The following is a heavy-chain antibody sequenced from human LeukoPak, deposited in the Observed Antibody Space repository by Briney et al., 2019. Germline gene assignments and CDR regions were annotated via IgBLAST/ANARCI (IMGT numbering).Heavy chain of an antibody. V-gene: IGHV3-21*01. Sequence: GGSLRLSCAASGFTFSSYSMNWVRQAPGKGLEWVSSISSSSSYIYYADSVKGRFTISRDNAKNSLYLQLNSLRAEDTAVYYCAKSFSISTPFQHWGQGTLVTVSS. D-gene: IGHD2-15*01. CDR1: GFTFSSYS. CDR2: ISSSSSYI. J-gene: IGHJ1*01. CDR3: AKSFSISTPFQH.